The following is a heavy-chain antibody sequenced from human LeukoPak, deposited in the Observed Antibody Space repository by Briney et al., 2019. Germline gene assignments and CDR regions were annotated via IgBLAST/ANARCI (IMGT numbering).Heavy chain of an antibody. J-gene: IGHJ4*02. Sequence: GGSLRLSCAASGFTFSIYGMSWVRQAPGKGLEWVSSIISSSSYIYYADSVKGRFTISRDNAKNSLYLQMNSLRAEDTAVYYCARWSSSWSDYFDYWGQGTLVTVSS. V-gene: IGHV3-21*01. CDR2: IISSSSYI. CDR3: ARWSSSWSDYFDY. CDR1: GFTFSIYG. D-gene: IGHD6-13*01.